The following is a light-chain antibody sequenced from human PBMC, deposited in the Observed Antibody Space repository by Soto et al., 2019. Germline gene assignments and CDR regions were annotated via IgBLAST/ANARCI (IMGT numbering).Light chain of an antibody. Sequence: IVLTQSPRTLYLSPGERATLSCRASQSVSSSYLAWYQQKPGQAPRLLIYGASSRATGIPDRFSGSGSGTDFTLTISRLEPEDFAVYYCQQYGSSPRTFGQGTKV. CDR1: QSVSSSY. V-gene: IGKV3-20*01. J-gene: IGKJ1*01. CDR3: QQYGSSPRT. CDR2: GAS.